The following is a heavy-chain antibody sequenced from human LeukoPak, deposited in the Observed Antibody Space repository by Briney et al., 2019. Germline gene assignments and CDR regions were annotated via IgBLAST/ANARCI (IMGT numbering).Heavy chain of an antibody. J-gene: IGHJ2*01. CDR1: GYTFTGYY. V-gene: IGHV1-2*02. CDR3: ARDITTVTTGWYFDL. Sequence: ASAKVSCKASGYTFTGYYMHWVRQAPGQGLEWMGWINPNSGGTNYAQKFQGRVTMTRHTSISTAYMELSRLRSDDTAVYFCARDITTVTTGWYFDLWGRGTLVTVSS. D-gene: IGHD4-17*01. CDR2: INPNSGGT.